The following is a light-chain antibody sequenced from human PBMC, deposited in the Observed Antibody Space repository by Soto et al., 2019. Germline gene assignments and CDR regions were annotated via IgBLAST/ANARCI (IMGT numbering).Light chain of an antibody. V-gene: IGKV1-39*01. CDR1: LTISSY. J-gene: IGKJ1*01. CDR3: QQSHSIPWT. CDR2: AAS. Sequence: DIQMTQSPSSLSAFVGDRVTITCRASLTISSYLNWYQQKSGKAPKLLISAASSLESGVPPRFSASGSGTDFTLTITSLQPEDFATYYCQQSHSIPWTFGQGTKVEIK.